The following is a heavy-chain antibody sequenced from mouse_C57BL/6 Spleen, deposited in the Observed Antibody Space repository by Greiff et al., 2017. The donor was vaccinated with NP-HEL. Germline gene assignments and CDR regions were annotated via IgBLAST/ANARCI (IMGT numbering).Heavy chain of an antibody. CDR2: IDPEDGDT. V-gene: IGHV14-1*01. J-gene: IGHJ1*03. D-gene: IGHD1-1*01. CDR1: GFNIKDYY. Sequence: VQLQQSGAELVRPGASVKLSCTASGFNIKDYYMHWVKQRPEQGLEWIGRIDPEDGDTEYAPKFQGKATMTADTSSNTAYLQLSSLTSEDTAVYYCTTYYGPSYWYFDVWGTGTTVTVSS. CDR3: TTYYGPSYWYFDV.